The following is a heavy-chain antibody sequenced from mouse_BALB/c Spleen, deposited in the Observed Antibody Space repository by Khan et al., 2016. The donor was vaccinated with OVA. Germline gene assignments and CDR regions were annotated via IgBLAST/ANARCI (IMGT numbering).Heavy chain of an antibody. CDR3: ARGNYYGDTMDY. CDR2: ISYSGLT. D-gene: IGHD1-1*01. V-gene: IGHV3-2*02. CDR1: GYSITSNYA. Sequence: EVQLQESGPGLVKPSQSLSLTCTVTGYSITSNYAWNWIRQFPGNKLEWMGYISYSGLTSYNPSLKSRISITRDTSKNQFFLQLNSVTTEDTATYYGARGNYYGDTMDYWGQGTSVTVSS. J-gene: IGHJ4*01.